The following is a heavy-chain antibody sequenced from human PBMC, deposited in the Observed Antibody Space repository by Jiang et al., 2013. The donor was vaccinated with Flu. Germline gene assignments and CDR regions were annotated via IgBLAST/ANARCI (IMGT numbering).Heavy chain of an antibody. Sequence: PGGSLRLSCAASGFTFSSYSMNWVRQAPGKGLEWVSSISSSSSYIYYADSVKGRFTISRDNAKNSLYLQMNSLRAEDTAVYYCARARLEDILTGQSEPYYYYYYGMDVWGKGTTVTVSS. CDR2: ISSSSSYI. CDR3: ARARLEDILTGQSEPYYYYYYGMDV. V-gene: IGHV3-21*01. J-gene: IGHJ6*04. D-gene: IGHD3-9*01. CDR1: GFTFSSYS.